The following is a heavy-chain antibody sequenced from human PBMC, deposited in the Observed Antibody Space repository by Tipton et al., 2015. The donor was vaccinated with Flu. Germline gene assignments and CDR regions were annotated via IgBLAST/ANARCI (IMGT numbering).Heavy chain of an antibody. V-gene: IGHV4-59*08. D-gene: IGHD5-18*01. Sequence: TLSLTCSFSGGYSGNYNWNWIRQPPGKGLEWIGVVSNSGSTNYNPSLKSRVTISADTSKNQFSLRLTSVTAADTAIYYCARGGGYSSAFNYYFDSWGQGILVTVSS. CDR2: VSNSGST. CDR1: GGYSGNYN. J-gene: IGHJ4*02. CDR3: ARGGGYSSAFNYYFDS.